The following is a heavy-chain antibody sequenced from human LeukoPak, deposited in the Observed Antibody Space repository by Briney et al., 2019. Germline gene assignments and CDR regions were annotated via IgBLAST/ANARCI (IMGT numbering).Heavy chain of an antibody. CDR1: GYTFTSYD. D-gene: IGHD1-26*01. V-gene: IGHV1-8*03. CDR2: MNPNSGNT. J-gene: IGHJ4*02. Sequence: ASVKVSCKASGYTFTSYDINWVRQATGQGLEWMGWMNPNSGNTGYAQKFQGRVTITRNTSISTAYMELSSLRAEDTAVYYCAKPSGSYSPRGYFDYWGQGTLVTVSS. CDR3: AKPSGSYSPRGYFDY.